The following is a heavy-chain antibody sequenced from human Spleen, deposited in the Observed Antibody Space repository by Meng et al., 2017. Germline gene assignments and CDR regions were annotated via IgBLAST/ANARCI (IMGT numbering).Heavy chain of an antibody. D-gene: IGHD4-11*01. V-gene: IGHV4-34*01. J-gene: IGHJ4*02. CDR1: VGSFIEYY. CDR3: SRGPTTMANDFDY. Sequence: LHSLGLGLVHPAGALSVPVVVSVGSFIEYYWSWIRQPPGKGLEWIGEINHSGRNNYNPSLESRSTQSVDTSQKNLSLKLSSVTAADSAVYDCSRGPTTMANDFDYWGQGTLVTVSS. CDR2: INHSGRN.